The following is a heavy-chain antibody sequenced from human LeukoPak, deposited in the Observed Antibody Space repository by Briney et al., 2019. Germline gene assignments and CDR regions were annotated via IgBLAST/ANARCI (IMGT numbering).Heavy chain of an antibody. D-gene: IGHD5-12*01. V-gene: IGHV1-46*01. Sequence: GASVKVSCKASGYTFTSYDMHWVRQAPGQGLEWMGIINPSGGSTSYAKKFQGRVTMTRDMSTSTVYMELSSLRSEDTAVYYCARDIQEPSGYSGYVPHIWGQGTLVTVSS. CDR2: INPSGGST. CDR1: GYTFTSYD. CDR3: ARDIQEPSGYSGYVPHI. J-gene: IGHJ4*02.